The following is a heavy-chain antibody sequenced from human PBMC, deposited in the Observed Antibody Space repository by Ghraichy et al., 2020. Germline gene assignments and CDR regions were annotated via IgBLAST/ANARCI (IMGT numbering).Heavy chain of an antibody. Sequence: GALRLSCAASGFAFSSTAMHWVRQAPGKGLEWVAAIWYDGSKTYYAGSVRDRFTMSRDNSRNTLFLQMNSLRPEDMAIYYCAISSVDDRWHFNYWGQGTLVTVSS. D-gene: IGHD5/OR15-5a*01. V-gene: IGHV3-30*04. CDR3: AISSVDDRWHFNY. CDR1: GFAFSSTA. CDR2: IWYDGSKT. J-gene: IGHJ4*02.